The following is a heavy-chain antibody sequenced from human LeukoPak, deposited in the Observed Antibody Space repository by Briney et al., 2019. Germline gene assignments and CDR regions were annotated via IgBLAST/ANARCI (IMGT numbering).Heavy chain of an antibody. V-gene: IGHV4-61*02. CDR3: ARVYSEDDNWFDP. CDR2: IYTSGST. J-gene: IGHJ5*02. CDR1: GGSISSGSYY. D-gene: IGHD2-15*01. Sequence: SQTLSLTCTVSGGSISSGSYYWSWIRQPAGKGLEWIGRIYTSGSTNYNPSLKSRVTIPVDTSKNQFSLKLSSVTAADTAVYYCARVYSEDDNWFDPWGQGTLVTVSS.